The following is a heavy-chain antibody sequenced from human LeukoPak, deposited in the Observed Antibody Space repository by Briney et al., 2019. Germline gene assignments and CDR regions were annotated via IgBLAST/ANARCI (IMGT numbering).Heavy chain of an antibody. Sequence: GGFLRLSCAASGFTFSSYAMGWVRQAPGKGLEWVSVVSGSAGKTFYADSVKGRFTISRDNSRNTLYLQMDSLRVEDSALYYCAKDILDGSGSYYGPHDHWGQGTLVTVSS. D-gene: IGHD3-22*01. CDR1: GFTFSSYA. CDR3: AKDILDGSGSYYGPHDH. CDR2: VSGSAGKT. J-gene: IGHJ4*02. V-gene: IGHV3-23*01.